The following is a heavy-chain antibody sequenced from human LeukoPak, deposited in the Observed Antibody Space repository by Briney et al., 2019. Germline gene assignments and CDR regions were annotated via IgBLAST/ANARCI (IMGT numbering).Heavy chain of an antibody. CDR3: ARNLMQFTGLAY. CDR2: INPSGGST. J-gene: IGHJ4*02. D-gene: IGHD2-8*02. Sequence: ASVKVSCKASGDTFTTSYMYWVRQAPGQGLEWMGAINPSGGSTTYAQQFQGRVSMTRDLSTSIVYMELSSLRSEDTAVYYCARNLMQFTGLAYWGQGNLVTVSS. V-gene: IGHV1-46*01. CDR1: GDTFTTSY.